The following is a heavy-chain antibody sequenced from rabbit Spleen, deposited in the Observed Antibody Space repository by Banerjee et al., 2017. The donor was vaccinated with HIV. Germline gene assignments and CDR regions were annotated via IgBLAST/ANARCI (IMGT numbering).Heavy chain of an antibody. CDR1: GFSFSRSYD. J-gene: IGHJ4*01. Sequence: QERLVESGGGLVKPEGSLTLTCTASGFSFSRSYDMCWVRQAPGKGLEWIACIYNGDGSTYYASWVNGRFTISKTSSTTVTLEMTSLTAADTATYFCARDTGSGHYIDAYFDLWGQGTLVTVS. CDR3: ARDTGSGHYIDAYFDL. CDR2: IYNGDGST. V-gene: IGHV1S45*01. D-gene: IGHD1-1*01.